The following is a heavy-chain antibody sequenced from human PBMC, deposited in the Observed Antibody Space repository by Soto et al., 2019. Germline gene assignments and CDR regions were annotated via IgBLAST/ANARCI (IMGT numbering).Heavy chain of an antibody. D-gene: IGHD4-4*01. CDR2: IIPIFGTI. Sequence: SVQVSCKASGGTFSRYPIAWVRQAPGHGLEWMGQIIPIFGTISHAQNFQGRITITADESTSTAYMELSSLRSDDTAVYYCARPRTVAATKGYDYWGQGTLVTVYS. CDR3: ARPRTVAATKGYDY. CDR1: GGTFSRYP. J-gene: IGHJ4*02. V-gene: IGHV1-69*13.